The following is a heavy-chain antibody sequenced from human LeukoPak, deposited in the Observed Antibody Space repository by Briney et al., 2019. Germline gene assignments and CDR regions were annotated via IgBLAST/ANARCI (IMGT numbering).Heavy chain of an antibody. Sequence: PSETLSLTCTVSGGSISSYYWGWIRQPPGKGLEWIGSIYYSGSTYYNPSLKSRVTISVDTSKNQFSLKLSSVTAADTAVYYCARHVAGYYYGMDVWGQGTTVTVSS. CDR2: IYYSGST. D-gene: IGHD6-19*01. J-gene: IGHJ6*02. CDR3: ARHVAGYYYGMDV. CDR1: GGSISSYY. V-gene: IGHV4-39*01.